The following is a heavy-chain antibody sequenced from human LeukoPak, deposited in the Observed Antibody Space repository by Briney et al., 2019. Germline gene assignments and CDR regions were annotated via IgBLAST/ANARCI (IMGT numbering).Heavy chain of an antibody. D-gene: IGHD6-13*01. V-gene: IGHV3-7*01. CDR1: GLTFSSYW. J-gene: IGHJ4*02. CDR2: IKEDGSEK. Sequence: GGSLRLSCAASGLTFSSYWMSWVRQAPGKGLEWVANIKEDGSEKYYVASVKGRFTISRDNSKTTLYLQMNSLRAEDTALYYCAKDRAATGVFDYWGQGTLVTVSS. CDR3: AKDRAATGVFDY.